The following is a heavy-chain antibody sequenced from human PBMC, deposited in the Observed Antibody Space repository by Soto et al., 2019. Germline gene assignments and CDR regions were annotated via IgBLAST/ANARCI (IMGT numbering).Heavy chain of an antibody. CDR1: GFTFSSYG. J-gene: IGHJ6*02. V-gene: IGHV3-30*18. D-gene: IGHD6-19*01. CDR3: AKGRGSSSGWPAGAYYYYGMDV. CDR2: ISYDGSNK. Sequence: HPGGSLRLSCAASGFTFSSYGMHWVRQAPGKGLEWVAVISYDGSNKYYADSVKGRFTISRDNSKNTLYLQMNSLRAEDTAVYYCAKGRGSSSGWPAGAYYYYGMDVWGQGTTVTVSS.